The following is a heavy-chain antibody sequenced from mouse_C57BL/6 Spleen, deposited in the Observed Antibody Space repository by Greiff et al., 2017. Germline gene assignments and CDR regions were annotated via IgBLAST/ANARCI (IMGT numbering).Heavy chain of an antibody. Sequence: EVQLQQSVAELVRPGASVKLSCTASGFNIKNTYMHWVKQRPEQGLEWIGRIDPANGNTKYAPKFQGKATITADKSSNTAYLQLSSLTSEDTAICYCARNSYYYDSSYHLYFYVWVTGTTVTIS. CDR1: GFNIKNTY. D-gene: IGHD1-1*01. CDR3: ARNSYYYDSSYHLYFYV. J-gene: IGHJ1*03. CDR2: IDPANGNT. V-gene: IGHV14-3*01.